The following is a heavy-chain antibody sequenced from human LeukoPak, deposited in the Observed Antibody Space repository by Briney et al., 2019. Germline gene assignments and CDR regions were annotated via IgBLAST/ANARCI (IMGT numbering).Heavy chain of an antibody. CDR2: IYYSGST. CDR1: GGFISSYY. V-gene: IGHV4-59*08. D-gene: IGHD2-15*01. J-gene: IGHJ5*02. Sequence: SETLSLTCTVSGGFISSYYWSWIRQPPGKGLEWIGYIYYSGSTNYNPSLKSRVTISVDTSKNQFSLKLSSVTAADTAVYYCARHPNAGSGTSEFDPWGQGTLVTVSS. CDR3: ARHPNAGSGTSEFDP.